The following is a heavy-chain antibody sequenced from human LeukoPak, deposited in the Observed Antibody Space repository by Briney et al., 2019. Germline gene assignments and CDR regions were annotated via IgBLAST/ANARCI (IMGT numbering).Heavy chain of an antibody. D-gene: IGHD2-15*01. CDR3: ARVGCSGGSCYEGNWFDP. Sequence: PSETLSLTCTVSGGSISSSSHYWGWIRQPPGRRLEWIGSIYYSGSTYYNPSLKSRVTISVDTSKNQFSLKLSSVTAADTAVYYCARVGCSGGSCYEGNWFDPWGQGTLVTVSS. J-gene: IGHJ5*02. CDR2: IYYSGST. CDR1: GGSISSSSHY. V-gene: IGHV4-39*07.